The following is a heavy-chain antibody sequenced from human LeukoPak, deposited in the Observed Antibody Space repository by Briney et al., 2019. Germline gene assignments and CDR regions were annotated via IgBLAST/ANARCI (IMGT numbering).Heavy chain of an antibody. J-gene: IGHJ3*02. Sequence: SETLSLTCTVSGGSISSGSYYWSWIRQPAGKGLEWVGRIHTSGSTNYSPSLKTRVTISIDTVKNQVSPKLSSVTAAETAVYYCARDFTYDYDTSGNDAFGIWGQGTMVTVSS. CDR1: GGSISSGSYY. V-gene: IGHV4-61*02. D-gene: IGHD3-22*01. CDR3: ARDFTYDYDTSGNDAFGI. CDR2: IHTSGST.